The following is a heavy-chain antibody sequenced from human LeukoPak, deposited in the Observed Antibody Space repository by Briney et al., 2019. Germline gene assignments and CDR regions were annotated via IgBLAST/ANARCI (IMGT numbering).Heavy chain of an antibody. CDR1: GGSISSYY. V-gene: IGHV4-4*07. J-gene: IGHJ6*02. D-gene: IGHD3-22*01. CDR3: AREDYYDSSGYPYYYGMDV. CDR2: IYTSGST. Sequence: SETLSLTCTVSGGSISSYYWSWTRQPAGKGLEWIGRIYTSGSTNYNPSLKSRVTMSVDTSKNQFSLKLSSVTAADTAVYYCAREDYYDSSGYPYYYGMDVWGQGTTVTVSS.